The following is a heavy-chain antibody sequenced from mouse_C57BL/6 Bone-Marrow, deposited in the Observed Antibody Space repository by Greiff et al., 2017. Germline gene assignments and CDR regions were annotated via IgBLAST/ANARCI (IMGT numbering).Heavy chain of an antibody. Sequence: EVHLVESGAELVRPGASVKLSCTASGFNIKDDYMHWVKQRPEQGLEWIGWIDPENGDTEYASKFQGKATITADTSSNTAYLHLSSLTSEDTAVYYCTTPATYYFDYWGQGTTLTVSS. CDR1: GFNIKDDY. V-gene: IGHV14-4*01. J-gene: IGHJ2*01. D-gene: IGHD1-1*01. CDR2: IDPENGDT. CDR3: TTPATYYFDY.